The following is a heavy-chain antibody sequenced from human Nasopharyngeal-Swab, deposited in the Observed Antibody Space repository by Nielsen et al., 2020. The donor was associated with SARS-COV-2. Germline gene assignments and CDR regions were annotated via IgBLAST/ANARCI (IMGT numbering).Heavy chain of an antibody. CDR2: IIPIFGTA. V-gene: IGHV1-69*01. Sequence: WVRQAPGQGLEWMGGIIPIFGTANYAQKFQGRVTITADESTSTAYMELSSLRSEDTAVYYCASTGPGVVVAATTFDYWGQGTLVTV. D-gene: IGHD2-15*01. J-gene: IGHJ4*02. CDR3: ASTGPGVVVAATTFDY.